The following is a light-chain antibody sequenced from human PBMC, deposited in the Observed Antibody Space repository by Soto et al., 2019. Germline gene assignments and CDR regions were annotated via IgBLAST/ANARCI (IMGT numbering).Light chain of an antibody. CDR2: AAS. J-gene: IGKJ1*01. V-gene: IGKV1-27*01. CDR3: QRYNSAST. CDR1: QDISNY. Sequence: DIHMTQSPSSLSASVGDSVTITCRASQDISNYLAWYQQKPGSAPELLIYAASSLQSGVPPRFSGSGSGTDFSLTISSLRPEDVATYYCQRYNSASTFGPGTKVEIK.